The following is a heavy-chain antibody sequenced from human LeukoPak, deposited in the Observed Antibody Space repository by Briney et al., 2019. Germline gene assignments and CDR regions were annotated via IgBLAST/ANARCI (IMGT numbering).Heavy chain of an antibody. Sequence: GSLRLSCEASGFTFSSYAMSWVRQAPGKGLEWVSAISGSGGSTYYADFVKGRFTISRDNSKNTLYLQMNSLRAEDTAVYYCAKGDFGAFDCWGQGTLVTVSS. CDR2: ISGSGGST. D-gene: IGHD3-10*01. J-gene: IGHJ4*02. CDR1: GFTFSSYA. CDR3: AKGDFGAFDC. V-gene: IGHV3-23*01.